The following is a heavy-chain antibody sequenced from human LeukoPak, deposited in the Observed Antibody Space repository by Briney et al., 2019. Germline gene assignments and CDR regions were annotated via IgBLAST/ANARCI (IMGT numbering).Heavy chain of an antibody. V-gene: IGHV3-9*01. D-gene: IGHD6-13*01. CDR2: ISWNSGSI. CDR3: AKDGIAAAGSYYFDY. CDR1: GFTFDDYA. J-gene: IGHJ4*02. Sequence: GGSLRLSCAASGFTFDDYAMHWVRQAPGKGLEWVSGISWNSGSIGYADSVKGRFTTSRDNAKNSLYLQMNSLRAEDTALYYCAKDGIAAAGSYYFDYWGQGTLVTVSS.